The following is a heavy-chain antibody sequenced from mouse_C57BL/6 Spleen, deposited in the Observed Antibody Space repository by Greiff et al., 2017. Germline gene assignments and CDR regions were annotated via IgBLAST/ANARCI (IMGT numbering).Heavy chain of an antibody. CDR2: ISYDGSN. J-gene: IGHJ2*01. D-gene: IGHD2-3*01. Sequence: EVQLQQSGPGLVKPSQSLSLTCSVTGYSITSGYYWNWIRQFPGNKLEWMGYISYDGSNNYNPSLKNRISITRDTSKNQFFLKLNSVTTEDTATYYCARGGDGYPYYFDYWGQGTTLTVSS. V-gene: IGHV3-6*01. CDR1: GYSITSGYY. CDR3: ARGGDGYPYYFDY.